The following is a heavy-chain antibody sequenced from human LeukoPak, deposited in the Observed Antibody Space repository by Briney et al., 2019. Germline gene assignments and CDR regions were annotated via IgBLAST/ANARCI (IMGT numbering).Heavy chain of an antibody. D-gene: IGHD3-3*01. CDR3: AKDFWSGYYTSFDY. CDR2: INWNGGST. Sequence: GGSLRLSCAASGFTFDDYGMSWVRQAPGKGLEWVSGINWNGGSTGYADSVKGRFTISRDNAKNSLYLQMNSLRAEDTAVYYCAKDFWSGYYTSFDYWGQGTLVTVSS. CDR1: GFTFDDYG. J-gene: IGHJ4*02. V-gene: IGHV3-20*04.